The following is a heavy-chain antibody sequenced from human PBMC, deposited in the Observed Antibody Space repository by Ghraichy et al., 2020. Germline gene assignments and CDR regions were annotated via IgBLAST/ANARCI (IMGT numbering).Heavy chain of an antibody. CDR3: ARLRSTGYYDY. Sequence: GGSLRLSCAASGFTFSGSAIHWVRQASGKGLEWVGRIRSKTNNYATTYAASVRGRFTIARDDSKNTAFLQMNNLKTEDTAVYYCARLRSTGYYDYWGQGTLVTVSS. D-gene: IGHD3-9*01. CDR2: IRSKTNNYAT. J-gene: IGHJ4*02. V-gene: IGHV3-73*01. CDR1: GFTFSGSA.